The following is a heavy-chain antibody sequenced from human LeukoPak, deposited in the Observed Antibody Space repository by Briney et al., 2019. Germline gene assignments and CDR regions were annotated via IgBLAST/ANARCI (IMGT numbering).Heavy chain of an antibody. Sequence: GGSLRLSCAASGFTFSSYSMNRVRQAPGKGLEWVSSISSSSSYIYYADSVKGRFTITRDNAKNSLYLQMNSRRAEDTAVYYCARDRGIAAHTLANYWGQGTLVTVSS. CDR3: ARDRGIAAHTLANY. CDR2: ISSSSSYI. CDR1: GFTFSSYS. D-gene: IGHD6-6*01. J-gene: IGHJ4*02. V-gene: IGHV3-21*01.